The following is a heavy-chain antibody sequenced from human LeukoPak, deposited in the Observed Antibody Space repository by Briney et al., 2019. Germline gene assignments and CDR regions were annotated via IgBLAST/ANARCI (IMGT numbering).Heavy chain of an antibody. CDR3: ARILRTTRSPFDY. D-gene: IGHD1-1*01. V-gene: IGHV4-38-2*01. Sequence: WETLSLTRVVCLYSIRSGFYWGWIPPPPGKGLEGSGRNYHSESTYYNPSLKSRVTISVDTSKSQFSLKLSSVTAADTAVYYCARILRTTRSPFDYWGQGTLVTVSS. J-gene: IGHJ4*02. CDR2: NYHSEST. CDR1: LYSIRSGFY.